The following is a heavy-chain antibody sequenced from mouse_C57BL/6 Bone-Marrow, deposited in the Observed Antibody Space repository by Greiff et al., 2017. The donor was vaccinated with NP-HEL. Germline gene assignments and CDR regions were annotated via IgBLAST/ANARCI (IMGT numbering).Heavy chain of an antibody. CDR2: IYPGDGDT. J-gene: IGHJ4*01. CDR3: TSSSAQANRNAMDY. V-gene: IGHV1-80*01. Sequence: QVQLQQSGAELVKPGASVKISCKASGYAFSSYWMNWVKQRPGKGLEWIGQIYPGDGDTNYNGKFKGKATLTADKSSSTAYMQLSSLTSEDSAVYFCTSSSAQANRNAMDYWGQGTSVTVSS. CDR1: GYAFSSYW. D-gene: IGHD3-2*02.